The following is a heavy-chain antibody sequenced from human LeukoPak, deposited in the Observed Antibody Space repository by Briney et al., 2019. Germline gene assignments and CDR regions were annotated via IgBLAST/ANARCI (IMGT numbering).Heavy chain of an antibody. CDR1: GYSISSGYY. Sequence: KPSETLSLTCTVSGYSISSGYYWGWIRQPPGQGLEWIGSIYHSGSTYYNPSLKSRVTISVDTSKNQFSLKLSSVTAADTAVYYCARDRGPLTVTTSRWGQGTLVTVSS. CDR2: IYHSGST. V-gene: IGHV4-38-2*02. D-gene: IGHD4-11*01. CDR3: ARDRGPLTVTTSR. J-gene: IGHJ4*02.